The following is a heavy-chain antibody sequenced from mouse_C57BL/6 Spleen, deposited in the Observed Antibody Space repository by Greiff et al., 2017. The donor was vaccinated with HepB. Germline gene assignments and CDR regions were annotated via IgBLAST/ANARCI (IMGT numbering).Heavy chain of an antibody. CDR1: GFTFSDYG. J-gene: IGHJ2*01. V-gene: IGHV5-17*01. D-gene: IGHD2-5*01. CDR2: ISSGSSTI. Sequence: EVQLVESGGGLVKPGGSLKLSCAASGFTFSDYGMHWVRQAPEKGLEWVAYISSGSSTIYYADTVKGRFTISRDNAKNTLFLQMTSLRSEDTAMYYCARPTIVTSYYFDYWGHSTTLTVSS. CDR3: ARPTIVTSYYFDY.